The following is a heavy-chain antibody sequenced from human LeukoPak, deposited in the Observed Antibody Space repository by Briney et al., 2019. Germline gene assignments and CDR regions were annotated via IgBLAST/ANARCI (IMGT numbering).Heavy chain of an antibody. CDR3: AKRMGATVTMGKGAFDI. Sequence: GGSLRLSCAASGFTFSSYAMSWVRQAPGKGLEWVSLISGSGGSTYYADSVKGRFTISRDNSKNTLYLQMNSLRAEDTAVYFCAKRMGATVTMGKGAFDIWGQGTTVTVSS. CDR1: GFTFSSYA. V-gene: IGHV3-23*01. J-gene: IGHJ3*02. D-gene: IGHD4-17*01. CDR2: ISGSGGST.